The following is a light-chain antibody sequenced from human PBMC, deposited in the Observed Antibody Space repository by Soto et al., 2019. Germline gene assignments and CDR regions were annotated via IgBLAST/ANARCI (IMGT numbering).Light chain of an antibody. J-gene: IGLJ3*02. CDR1: NSDIGNYNY. Sequence: QSALTQPRSVSGSPGQSVTISCTGTNSDIGNYNYVSWYQQHPGKAPKVMIYDVSKRPSGVPDRFSGSKSGNTASLTISGLQAGDEADYYCCSYPGSHTWVFGGGTKVTVL. CDR2: DVS. CDR3: CSYPGSHTWV. V-gene: IGLV2-11*01.